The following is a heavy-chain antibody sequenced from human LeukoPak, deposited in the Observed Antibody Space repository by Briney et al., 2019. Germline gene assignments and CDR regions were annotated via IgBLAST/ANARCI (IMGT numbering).Heavy chain of an antibody. J-gene: IGHJ4*02. CDR2: ISGSGGST. CDR1: GFTFSSYA. V-gene: IGHV3-23*01. Sequence: GGSLRLSCAASGFTFSSYAMSWVRQAPGKGLEWVSAISGSGGSTYYADSVKGRFTISRDNSKNMLYLQMNSLRAEDTAVYYCAKGTYIVVVPAAIDYWGQGTLVTVSS. CDR3: AKGTYIVVVPAAIDY. D-gene: IGHD2-2*01.